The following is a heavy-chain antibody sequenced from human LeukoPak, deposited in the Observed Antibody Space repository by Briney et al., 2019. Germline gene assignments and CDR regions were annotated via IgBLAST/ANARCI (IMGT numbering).Heavy chain of an antibody. J-gene: IGHJ4*02. CDR3: ASKAHHDISGYYY. V-gene: IGHV5-51*01. D-gene: IGHD3-22*01. CDR1: GYSFTSYW. CDR2: IYPDGSDT. Sequence: GESLKISCKGSGYSFTSYWIGWVRQMPGKGLEWMGIIYPDGSDTRYSPSFQGQVTISADKSINTAYLQWSSLKASDTAMYYCASKAHHDISGYYYWGQGTLVTVSS.